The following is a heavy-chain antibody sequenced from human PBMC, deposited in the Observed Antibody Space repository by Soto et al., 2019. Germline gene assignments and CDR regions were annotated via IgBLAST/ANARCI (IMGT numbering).Heavy chain of an antibody. CDR1: GFIISDYG. CDR3: VRWNGFGDR. J-gene: IGHJ5*02. V-gene: IGHV3-23*01. Sequence: EVQLLESGGGLVQPGGSLRLSCAVSGFIISDYGVTWVRQAPGKGLEWVSGFSGGGGVTFYADSVKGRFTISRDDRKNTAYLQMNSLGAEDTAVYYCVRWNGFGDRWGQGTLVTVSS. CDR2: FSGGGGVT. D-gene: IGHD1-1*01.